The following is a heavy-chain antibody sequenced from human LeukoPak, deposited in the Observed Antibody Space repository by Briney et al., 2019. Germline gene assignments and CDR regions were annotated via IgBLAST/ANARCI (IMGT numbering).Heavy chain of an antibody. CDR2: ISGSGDST. Sequence: GGSLRLSCAASGFTFSSYAMSWVRQAPGQGLEWVSAISGSGDSTYYADSVKGRFTIFRDNSKNTLYLQMNGLRAEDTAVYYCAKDHPVLAHNYYFDFWGQGTLVTVSS. CDR1: GFTFSSYA. D-gene: IGHD2-8*02. CDR3: AKDHPVLAHNYYFDF. J-gene: IGHJ4*02. V-gene: IGHV3-23*01.